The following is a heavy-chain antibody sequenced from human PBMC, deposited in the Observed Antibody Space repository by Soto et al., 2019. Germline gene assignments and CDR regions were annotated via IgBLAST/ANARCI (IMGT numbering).Heavy chain of an antibody. Sequence: EVQLAESGGGLVKPGGSLRLSCAASGFTFSSYSMNWVRQAPGKGLEWVSSISSSSSYIYYADSVTGRFTISRDNAKNSLYLQMNSLRAEDTAVYYCARDNVRGYYYYGMDVWGQGTTVTVSS. CDR2: ISSSSSYI. V-gene: IGHV3-21*01. J-gene: IGHJ6*02. D-gene: IGHD3-10*02. CDR1: GFTFSSYS. CDR3: ARDNVRGYYYYGMDV.